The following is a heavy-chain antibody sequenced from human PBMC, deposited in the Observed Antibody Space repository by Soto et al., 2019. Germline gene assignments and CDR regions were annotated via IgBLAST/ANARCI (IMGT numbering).Heavy chain of an antibody. CDR3: AREREGMSSGGTRYSGSYNYYYYGMDV. CDR1: GYTFTGYY. CDR2: INPNSGGT. V-gene: IGHV1-2*04. Sequence: GASVKVSCKASGYTFTGYYMHWVRQAPGQGLEWMGWINPNSGGTNYAQKFQGWVTMTRDTSISTAYMELSRLRSDDTAVYYCAREREGMSSGGTRYSGSYNYYYYGMDVWGQGTTVTVSS. D-gene: IGHD1-26*01. J-gene: IGHJ6*02.